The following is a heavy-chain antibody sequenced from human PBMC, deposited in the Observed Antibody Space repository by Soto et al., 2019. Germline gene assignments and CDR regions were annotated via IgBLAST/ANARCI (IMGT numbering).Heavy chain of an antibody. V-gene: IGHV3-21*01. Sequence: EVQLVESGGGLVKPGGSLRLSCAASGFTFSSYSMNWVRQAPGKGLEWVSSISSSSSYIYYADSVKGRFTISRDNAKNSLYLQMNSLRAEDTAVYYCATDTHVPQQLGHYGMDVWGQGTTVTVSS. CDR1: GFTFSSYS. D-gene: IGHD6-13*01. J-gene: IGHJ6*02. CDR2: ISSSSSYI. CDR3: ATDTHVPQQLGHYGMDV.